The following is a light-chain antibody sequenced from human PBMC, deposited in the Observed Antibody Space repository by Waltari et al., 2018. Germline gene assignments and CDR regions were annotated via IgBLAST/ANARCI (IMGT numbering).Light chain of an antibody. J-gene: IGLJ3*02. CDR2: EVS. CDR1: SSDVGNYNY. V-gene: IGLV2-8*01. CDR3: SSYAGSNNWV. Sequence: QSALTQPPSASGSPGQSVTISCTGTSSDVGNYNYAPWYQQHPGKAPKLIIYEVSQRPAGVPDRFPGTKSGNPASLTVSGLQAEDEADYYCSSYAGSNNWVFGGGTKLTVL.